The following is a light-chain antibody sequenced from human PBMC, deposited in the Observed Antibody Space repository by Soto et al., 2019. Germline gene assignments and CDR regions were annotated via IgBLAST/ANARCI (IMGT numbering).Light chain of an antibody. Sequence: QSALTQPPSASGSPGQSVTISCTGTSSDVGGYKYVSWYQQQPGKAPKLMIYEVSKRPSGVPDRFSGSKSGNTASLTVSGLQAEDEGDYYCSSYAGSNNLEVFGGGTKLTVL. CDR2: EVS. V-gene: IGLV2-8*01. J-gene: IGLJ2*01. CDR3: SSYAGSNNLEV. CDR1: SSDVGGYKY.